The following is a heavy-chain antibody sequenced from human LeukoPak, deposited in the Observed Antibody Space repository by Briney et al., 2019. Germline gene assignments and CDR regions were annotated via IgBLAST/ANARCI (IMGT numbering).Heavy chain of an antibody. CDR2: ISYRSDSI. CDR1: GFTFSSYS. Sequence: PGGSLRFSCAASGFTFSSYSMNWVRQAPGMGLEWVSYISYRSDSIYYADSVKGRFTISRDNAKNSLYLQMNSLRAEDTAVYYCARDHCSSTSCYRHYYYMDVWGKGTTVTVSS. J-gene: IGHJ6*03. V-gene: IGHV3-48*04. D-gene: IGHD2-2*01. CDR3: ARDHCSSTSCYRHYYYMDV.